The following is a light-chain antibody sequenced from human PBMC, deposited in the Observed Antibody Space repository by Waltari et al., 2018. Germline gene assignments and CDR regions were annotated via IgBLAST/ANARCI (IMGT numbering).Light chain of an antibody. CDR3: QHYLRLPVT. CDR2: GAS. CDR1: DGVSGA. V-gene: IGKV3-20*01. Sequence: SCRASDGVSGALAWYQQKPGQAPRLLIYGASTRATGIPDRFSGSGSGTDFSLTISRLEPDDFAVYYCQHYLRLPVTFGQGTTVEI. J-gene: IGKJ1*01.